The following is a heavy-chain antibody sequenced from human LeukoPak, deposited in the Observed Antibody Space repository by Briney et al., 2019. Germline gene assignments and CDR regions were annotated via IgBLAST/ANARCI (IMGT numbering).Heavy chain of an antibody. D-gene: IGHD6-19*01. CDR3: AKAGIAVPATPEY. V-gene: IGHV3-23*01. CDR1: GFTFSSYA. J-gene: IGHJ4*02. CDR2: ISSSGGTT. Sequence: GGSLRLSCAASGFTFSSYAMNWVRQAPGKGLEWVSVISSSGGTTYYSDSVKGRFIISRDNSKNTLYLQMNSLKAEDTAVYYCAKAGIAVPATPEYCGQGTQVTVSS.